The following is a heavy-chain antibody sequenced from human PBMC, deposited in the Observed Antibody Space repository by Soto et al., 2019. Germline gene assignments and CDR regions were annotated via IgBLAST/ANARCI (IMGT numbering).Heavy chain of an antibody. CDR1: GFFFSSYA. D-gene: IGHD6-13*01. J-gene: IGHJ4*02. CDR3: AKERGIAAPPVKFDY. Sequence: EVQLLESGGGVVQPGGSLRLSCAASGFFFSSYAMSWVRQAPGKGLEWVSSISGSGGSTYYTDSVKGRFTISRDNSKNTLYLQMNSLRAEDTAIYYCAKERGIAAPPVKFDYWGQGTLVTVSS. CDR2: ISGSGGST. V-gene: IGHV3-23*01.